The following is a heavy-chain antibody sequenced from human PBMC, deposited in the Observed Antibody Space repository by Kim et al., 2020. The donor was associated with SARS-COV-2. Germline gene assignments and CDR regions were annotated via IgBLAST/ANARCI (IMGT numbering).Heavy chain of an antibody. J-gene: IGHJ4*02. D-gene: IGHD2-8*02. CDR3: ARVKVSWWSPGD. V-gene: IGHV4-4*02. Sequence: NYNPSLKSRFTISVDKSKNQFSLKLSSVTAADTAVYYCARVKVSWWSPGDWGQGTLVTVSS.